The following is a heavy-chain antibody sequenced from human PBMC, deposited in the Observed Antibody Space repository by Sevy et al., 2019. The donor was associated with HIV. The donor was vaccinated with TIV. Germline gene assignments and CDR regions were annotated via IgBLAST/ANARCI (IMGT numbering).Heavy chain of an antibody. D-gene: IGHD6-13*01. CDR2: ISYDGSNK. J-gene: IGHJ3*02. Sequence: GGSLRLSCAASGFTFSSYAMHWVRQAPGKGLEWVAVISYDGSNKYYADSVKGRFTISRDNSKNTLYLQMNSLRAEDTAVYYCARDPIPNSSSWLQGAFDIWGQGTMVTVSS. CDR1: GFTFSSYA. V-gene: IGHV3-30-3*01. CDR3: ARDPIPNSSSWLQGAFDI.